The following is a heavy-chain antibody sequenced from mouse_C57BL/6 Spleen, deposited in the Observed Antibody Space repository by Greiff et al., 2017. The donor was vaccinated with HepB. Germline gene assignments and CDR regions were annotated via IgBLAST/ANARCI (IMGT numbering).Heavy chain of an antibody. D-gene: IGHD2-14*01. CDR3: ARRGLHYRGIAY. Sequence: VQGVESGPELVKPGASVKISCKASGYTFTDYYINWVKQRPGQGLEWIGWIFPGSGSTYYNEKFKGKATLTVDKSSSTAYMLLSSLTSEDSAVYFCARRGLHYRGIAYWGQGTLVTVSA. J-gene: IGHJ3*01. CDR1: GYTFTDYY. V-gene: IGHV1-75*01. CDR2: IFPGSGST.